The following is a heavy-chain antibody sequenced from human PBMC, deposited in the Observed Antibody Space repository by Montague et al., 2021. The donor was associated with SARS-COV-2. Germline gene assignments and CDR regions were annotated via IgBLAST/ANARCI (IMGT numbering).Heavy chain of an antibody. CDR2: IYYSGRT. CDR3: AMRGGALDAFDI. V-gene: IGHV4-39*07. D-gene: IGHD4-17*01. J-gene: IGHJ3*02. CDR1: GGSIRTSSYY. Sequence: SETLSLTCTVSGGSIRTSSYYWGWIRQPPGKGLDWIGRIYYSGRTYYNPSLKSRVTISVDTSTNQFSLKLSSVTAADTAVYYCAMRGGALDAFDIWGQGTMVIVSS.